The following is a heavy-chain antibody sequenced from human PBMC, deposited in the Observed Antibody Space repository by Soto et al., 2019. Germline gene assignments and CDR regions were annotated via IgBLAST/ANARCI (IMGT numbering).Heavy chain of an antibody. CDR1: GGSFSGYY. Sequence: QVQLQQWGAGLLKPSETLSLTCAVYGGSFSGYYWSWIRQPPGKGLEWIGEINHSGSTNYNPSLKSRVTISVDTSKNQFSLKLSSVTAADTAMYYCARAWGGVPDYWGQGTLVTVSS. CDR3: ARAWGGVPDY. V-gene: IGHV4-34*01. CDR2: INHSGST. J-gene: IGHJ4*02. D-gene: IGHD3-16*01.